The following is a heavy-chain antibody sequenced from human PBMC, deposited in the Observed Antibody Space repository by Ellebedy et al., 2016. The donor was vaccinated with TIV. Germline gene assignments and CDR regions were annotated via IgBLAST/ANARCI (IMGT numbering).Heavy chain of an antibody. CDR3: VRDGAYCDGDCYSGWFDP. V-gene: IGHV3-21*01. Sequence: PGGSLRLSCAASGFTFSAYSLIWVRQAPGKGLEWVASISSGSNYIYYAYSVMGRFTISSDNAKNSLYLQMNSLRADDTAVYYCVRDGAYCDGDCYSGWFDPWGQGTLVTVSS. CDR1: GFTFSAYS. J-gene: IGHJ5*02. CDR2: ISSGSNYI. D-gene: IGHD2-21*02.